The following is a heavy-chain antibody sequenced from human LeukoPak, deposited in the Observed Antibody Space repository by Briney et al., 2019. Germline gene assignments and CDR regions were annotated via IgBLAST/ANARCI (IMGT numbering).Heavy chain of an antibody. CDR3: ARDKGSDYGDYEGSLYY. D-gene: IGHD4-17*01. V-gene: IGHV3-64*01. J-gene: IGHJ4*02. CDR2: ISSNGGST. CDR1: GFTFSSYA. Sequence: GGSLRLSCAASGFTFSSYAMHWVRQAPGKGLEYVSAISSNGGSTYYANSVKGRFTISRDNSKNTLYIQMGSLRAEDMAVYYCARDKGSDYGDYEGSLYYWGQGTLVTVSS.